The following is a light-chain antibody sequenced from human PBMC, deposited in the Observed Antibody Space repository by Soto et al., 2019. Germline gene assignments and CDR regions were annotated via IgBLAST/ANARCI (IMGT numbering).Light chain of an antibody. CDR1: SSDVGGYNL. Sequence: QSALTQPASVSGSPGQSITISCTGTSSDVGGYNLVSWYQQYPGKAPKLMIYEGTNRPSGVSNRFSGSKSGNTASLTISGLQAEDEAHYYCSSYAGRVVFGGGTKLTVL. CDR2: EGT. V-gene: IGLV2-23*01. CDR3: SSYAGRVV. J-gene: IGLJ2*01.